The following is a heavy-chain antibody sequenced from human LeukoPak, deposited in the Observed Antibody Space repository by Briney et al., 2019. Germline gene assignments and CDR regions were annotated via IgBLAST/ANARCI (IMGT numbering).Heavy chain of an antibody. CDR2: ISGDGTTR. D-gene: IGHD3-10*01. CDR3: TREDYYYAAGY. Sequence: PGGSLRLSCAASGFTFSDYYMSWVRQAPGKGLEWVSYISGDGTTRYYADSVRGRFTVSRDNTKNSLFLQMNSLRAEDTVIYYCTREDYYYAAGYWGQGTLVTVSS. V-gene: IGHV3-11*04. J-gene: IGHJ4*02. CDR1: GFTFSDYY.